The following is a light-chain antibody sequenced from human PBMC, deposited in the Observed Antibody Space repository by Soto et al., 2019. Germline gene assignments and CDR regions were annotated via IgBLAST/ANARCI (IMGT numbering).Light chain of an antibody. CDR3: QQYYSWPWT. Sequence: EIVMTQSPATLSVSPGERATLSCKASQSISPDLAWYQQKPGRAPRLLIYDASTRATGFPARFSGSGSGTEFTLTITSLQSEDFAVYYCQQYYSWPWTFGQGTKVEIK. CDR2: DAS. V-gene: IGKV3-15*01. J-gene: IGKJ1*01. CDR1: QSISPD.